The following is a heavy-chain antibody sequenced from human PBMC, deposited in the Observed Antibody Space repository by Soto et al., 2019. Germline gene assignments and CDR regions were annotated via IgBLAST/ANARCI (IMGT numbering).Heavy chain of an antibody. D-gene: IGHD1-1*01. V-gene: IGHV1-18*01. CDR3: ARDLVERPNDY. Sequence: GASVKVSCTASGYPFTSYGISWVRQAPGQGLEWMGWISAYNGNTNYAQKLQGRVTMTTDTSMITAYIELRSLRSDDTAVYYCARDLVERPNDYWGQGTLVTVSS. CDR1: GYPFTSYG. CDR2: ISAYNGNT. J-gene: IGHJ4*02.